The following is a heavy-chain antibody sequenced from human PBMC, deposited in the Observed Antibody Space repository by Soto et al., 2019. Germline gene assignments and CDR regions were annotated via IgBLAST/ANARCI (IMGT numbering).Heavy chain of an antibody. J-gene: IGHJ5*02. Sequence: PSETLSLTCTVSGGSISSSSYYWGWIRQPPGKGLEWIGSIYYSGGTYYNPSLKSRVTISVDTSKNQFSLKLSSVTAADTAVYYCARHFHRKDSYYDSSGHNNWFDPWGQGTLVTVSS. CDR1: GGSISSSSYY. V-gene: IGHV4-39*01. CDR3: ARHFHRKDSYYDSSGHNNWFDP. D-gene: IGHD3-22*01. CDR2: IYYSGGT.